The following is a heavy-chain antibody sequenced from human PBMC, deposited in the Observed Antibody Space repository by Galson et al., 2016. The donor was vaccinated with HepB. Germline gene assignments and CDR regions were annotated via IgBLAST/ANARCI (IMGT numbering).Heavy chain of an antibody. CDR2: MNPNSGDT. CDR3: ARDKNERGYSYGPFDY. D-gene: IGHD5-18*01. Sequence: SVKVSCKASGYTFTSYDLNWVRQATGQGLEWLGWMNPNSGDTGYAQKFQGRVTLTRSTSLRTAYMELRSLTSEETAVYYCARDKNERGYSYGPFDYWGQGALVTVSS. V-gene: IGHV1-8*01. CDR1: GYTFTSYD. J-gene: IGHJ4*02.